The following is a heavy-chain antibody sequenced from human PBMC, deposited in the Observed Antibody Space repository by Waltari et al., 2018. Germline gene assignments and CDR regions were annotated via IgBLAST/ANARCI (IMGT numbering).Heavy chain of an antibody. CDR2: IIPIFGTA. CDR3: ARASTMIVDDAPGY. V-gene: IGHV1-69*01. CDR1: GGTFSRYA. J-gene: IGHJ4*02. D-gene: IGHD3-22*01. Sequence: QVQLVQSGAEVKKPGSSVKVSCKASGGTFSRYAIRWLRQAPGQGLEWMGGIIPIFGTANYAQKCQGRVTITADESTSTAYMELSSLRSEDTAVYYCARASTMIVDDAPGYWGQGTLVTVSS.